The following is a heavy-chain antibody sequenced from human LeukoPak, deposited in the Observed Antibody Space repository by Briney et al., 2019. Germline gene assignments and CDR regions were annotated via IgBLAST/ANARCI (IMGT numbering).Heavy chain of an antibody. Sequence: SETLSLTCTVSGGSISSSSYYWGWIRQPPGKGLEWIGSIYYSGSTYYNPSLKSRVTISVDTSKNQFPPKLSPVTAADTAVYYCARLRDGYTDYWGQGTLVTVSS. CDR3: ARLRDGYTDY. D-gene: IGHD5-24*01. J-gene: IGHJ4*02. CDR2: IYYSGST. V-gene: IGHV4-39*01. CDR1: GGSISSSSYY.